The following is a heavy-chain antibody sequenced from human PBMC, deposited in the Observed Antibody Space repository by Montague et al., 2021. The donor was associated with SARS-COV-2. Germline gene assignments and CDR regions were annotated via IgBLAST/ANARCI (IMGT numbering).Heavy chain of an antibody. CDR3: ARVGRGSSWYEVAFDI. D-gene: IGHD6-13*01. Sequence: SETLSLTCTVSGGSISRYSCSWIRQSPGKGLEWIGYIYNSGSTNXNPSLTSRVTISVDTSKNQFSLKLSSVAAADTAVYYCARVGRGSSWYEVAFDIWGQGTMVTASS. CDR2: IYNSGST. V-gene: IGHV4-59*01. J-gene: IGHJ3*02. CDR1: GGSISRYS.